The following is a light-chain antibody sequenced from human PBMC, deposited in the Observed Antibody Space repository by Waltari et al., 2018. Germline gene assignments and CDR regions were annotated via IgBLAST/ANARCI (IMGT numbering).Light chain of an antibody. Sequence: QSALTQPASVSGSPGQSITISCTGTSSDVGTYNFVSWYQQHPGKAPKLMIFDVSIRPSGVSNRFSGSKSGNTASLTISGLQAEDEADDYCSSYISSSTLELFGGGTSLTVL. V-gene: IGLV2-14*03. J-gene: IGLJ2*01. CDR1: SSDVGTYNF. CDR2: DVS. CDR3: SSYISSSTLEL.